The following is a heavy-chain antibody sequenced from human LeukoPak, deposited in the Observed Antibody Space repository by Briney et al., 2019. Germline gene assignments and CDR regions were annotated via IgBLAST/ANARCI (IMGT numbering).Heavy chain of an antibody. CDR2: TSSSGSTI. CDR1: GFTFSSYE. Sequence: GGSLRLSCAASGFTFSSYEMNWVRQAPGKGLEWVSYTSSSGSTIYYADSVKGRFTISRDNAKNSLYLQMNSLRAEDTAVYYCARDLGSGSDWFDPWGQGTLVTVSS. V-gene: IGHV3-48*03. CDR3: ARDLGSGSDWFDP. D-gene: IGHD3-10*01. J-gene: IGHJ5*02.